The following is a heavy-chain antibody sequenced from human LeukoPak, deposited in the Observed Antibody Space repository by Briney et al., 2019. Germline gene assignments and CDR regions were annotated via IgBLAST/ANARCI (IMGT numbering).Heavy chain of an antibody. J-gene: IGHJ4*02. D-gene: IGHD6-13*01. CDR1: GGSFSGYY. CDR3: ARSGYSSTWYLFDY. CDR2: INHSGST. V-gene: IGHV4-34*01. Sequence: SETLSLTCAVYGGSFSGYYWSWIRQPPGKGLEWIGEINHSGSTNYNPSLQSRVTMSVDTSKNQFSLKLSSVTAADTAVYYCARSGYSSTWYLFDYWGQGTLVTVSS.